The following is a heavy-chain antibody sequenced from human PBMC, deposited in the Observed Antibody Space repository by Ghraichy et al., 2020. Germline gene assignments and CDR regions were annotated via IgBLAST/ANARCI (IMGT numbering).Heavy chain of an antibody. CDR2: IYYSGST. D-gene: IGHD6-13*01. J-gene: IGHJ4*02. CDR3: ARESASSSWY. CDR1: GGSVSSGDYY. V-gene: IGHV4-30-4*01. Sequence: SETLSLTCTVSGGSVSSGDYYWSWIRQSPGKGLEWIGCIYYSGSTYYNPSLKSRVTISLDTSKNQFSLKLSSVTAADTAAYYCARESASSSWYWGQGTLV.